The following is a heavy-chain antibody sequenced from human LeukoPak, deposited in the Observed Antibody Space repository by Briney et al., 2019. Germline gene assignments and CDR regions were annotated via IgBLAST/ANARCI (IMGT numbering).Heavy chain of an antibody. Sequence: GASVKVSRKASGYTFTGYYMHWVRQAPGQGLEWMGWINPNSGGTNYAQKFQGRVTMTRDTSISTAYMELSRLRSDDTAVYYCARALVYYYYYMDVWGKGTTVTISS. CDR1: GYTFTGYY. V-gene: IGHV1-2*02. J-gene: IGHJ6*03. CDR3: ARALVYYYYYMDV. CDR2: INPNSGGT.